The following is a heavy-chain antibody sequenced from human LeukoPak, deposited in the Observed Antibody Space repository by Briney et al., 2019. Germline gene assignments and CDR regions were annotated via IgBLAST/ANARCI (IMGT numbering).Heavy chain of an antibody. Sequence: GGSLRLACTASAFTYKSYEVHGLRQAPGKGLEWVSFISSSGNTKNYADSVKGRFTVSRDNAKNSLYLQMDSLRAEDTAVYYCVRWGGVTSYWGQGTLVSVSS. J-gene: IGHJ4*02. D-gene: IGHD3-16*01. CDR3: VRWGGVTSY. CDR1: AFTYKSYE. V-gene: IGHV3-48*03. CDR2: ISSSGNTK.